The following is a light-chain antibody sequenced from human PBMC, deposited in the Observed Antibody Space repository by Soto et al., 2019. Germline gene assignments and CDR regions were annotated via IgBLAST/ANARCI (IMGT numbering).Light chain of an antibody. CDR2: DAS. CDR3: QHSYNYSGV. J-gene: IGKJ1*01. Sequence: DIQMTQSPSTLSASLRDRVTITCRASQNINSWLAGYQQKPGKAPKLLISDASSLESGVPSRFSGSGSGTKFTLSISSLQPDDFATYYGQHSYNYSGVFGQGTKVELK. V-gene: IGKV1-5*01. CDR1: QNINSW.